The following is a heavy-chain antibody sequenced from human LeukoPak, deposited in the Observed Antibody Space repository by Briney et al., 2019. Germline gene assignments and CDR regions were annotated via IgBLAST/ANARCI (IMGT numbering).Heavy chain of an antibody. V-gene: IGHV6-1*01. CDR2: TYYRSKWYN. CDR1: GDSVSSNSAA. CDR3: AREVCSGYDERIYYYYGMDV. Sequence: SQTLSLTCAISGDSVSSNSAAWNWIRQSPSRGLEWLGRTYYRSKWYNDYAVSVKSRITINPDTSKNQFSLQLNSVTPEDTAVYYCAREVCSGYDERIYYYYGMDVWGQGTTVTVSS. J-gene: IGHJ6*02. D-gene: IGHD5-12*01.